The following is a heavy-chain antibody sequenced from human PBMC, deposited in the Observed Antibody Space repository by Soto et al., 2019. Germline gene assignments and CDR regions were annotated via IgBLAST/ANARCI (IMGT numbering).Heavy chain of an antibody. J-gene: IGHJ4*02. V-gene: IGHV3-73*01. CDR1: GFTFSGSA. Sequence: GGSLRLSCAASGFTFSGSAMHWVRQASGKGLEWVGRIRSKANSYATAYAASVKGRFTISRDDSKNTAYLQMNSLKTEDTAVYYCTRTYYYDSSGLGDYWGQGTLVTVSS. CDR3: TRTYYYDSSGLGDY. D-gene: IGHD3-22*01. CDR2: IRSKANSYAT.